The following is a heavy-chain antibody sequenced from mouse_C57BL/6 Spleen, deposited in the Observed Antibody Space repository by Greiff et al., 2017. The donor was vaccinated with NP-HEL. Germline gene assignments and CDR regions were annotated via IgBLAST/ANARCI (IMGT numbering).Heavy chain of an antibody. CDR1: GFNIKDYY. V-gene: IGHV14-2*01. Sequence: VQLKESGAELVKPGASVKLSCTASGFNIKDYYMHWVKQRTEQGLEWIGRIDPEDGETKYAPKFQGKATITADTSSNTAYLPLSSLPSEDTAVYYGARESTTGVATRYFDVWGTGTTVTGSS. D-gene: IGHD1-1*01. CDR3: ARESTTGVATRYFDV. J-gene: IGHJ1*03. CDR2: IDPEDGET.